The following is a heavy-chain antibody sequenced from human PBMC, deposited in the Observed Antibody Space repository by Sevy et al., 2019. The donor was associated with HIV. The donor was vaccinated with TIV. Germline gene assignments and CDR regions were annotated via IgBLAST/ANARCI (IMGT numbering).Heavy chain of an antibody. CDR3: ARTSGSYYDTPDN. CDR2: IYSGGSG. Sequence: GGSLRLSCVASGFSVSTNYMSWVRQAPGKGLEWVSVIYSGGSGYYAESVKGRFTISTDNSKNTLYLQMNSLGAEDTAGYYCARTSGSYYDTPDNWGQGTLVTVSS. CDR1: GFSVSTNY. J-gene: IGHJ4*02. V-gene: IGHV3-53*01. D-gene: IGHD3-22*01.